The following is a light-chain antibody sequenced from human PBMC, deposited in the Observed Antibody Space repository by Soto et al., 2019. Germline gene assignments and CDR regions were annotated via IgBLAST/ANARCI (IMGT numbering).Light chain of an antibody. CDR1: SSDVGGYNY. V-gene: IGLV2-8*01. CDR3: SSYAGSNNLGV. CDR2: EVS. J-gene: IGLJ1*01. Sequence: QSALTQPPSASGSPGQSVTISCTGTSSDVGGYNYVSWYQQHPGKAPKLMISEVSKRPSGVPDRFSGSKSGNTASRTVSGLQAEDEADYYCSSYAGSNNLGVFGTGTKLTVL.